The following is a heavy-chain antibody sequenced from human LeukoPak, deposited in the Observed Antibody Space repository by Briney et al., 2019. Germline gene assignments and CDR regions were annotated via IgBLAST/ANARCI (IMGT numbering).Heavy chain of an antibody. Sequence: ASVKVSCKASGYTFTNYGISWVRQAPGQGLEWIGWISAYTGNTNYAQNFQGRVTMTTDTSTSTAFMELRSLSSDDTAVYYCARSGVGYFYDNTGYYPLDYWGQGTLVTVSS. J-gene: IGHJ4*02. D-gene: IGHD3-22*01. CDR3: ARSGVGYFYDNTGYYPLDY. V-gene: IGHV1-18*01. CDR2: ISAYTGNT. CDR1: GYTFTNYG.